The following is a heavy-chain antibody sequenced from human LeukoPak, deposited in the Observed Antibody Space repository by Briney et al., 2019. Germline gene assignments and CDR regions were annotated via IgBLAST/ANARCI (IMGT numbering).Heavy chain of an antibody. J-gene: IGHJ4*02. D-gene: IGHD1-14*01. Sequence: PSETLSLTCAVYGGSFSGYYWSWIRQPPGKGLEWIGEINHSGSTNYNPSLKSRVTISVDTSKNQFSLKLSSVTAADTAVYYCARDRNQFDYWGQGTLVTVSS. V-gene: IGHV4-34*01. CDR2: INHSGST. CDR3: ARDRNQFDY. CDR1: GGSFSGYY.